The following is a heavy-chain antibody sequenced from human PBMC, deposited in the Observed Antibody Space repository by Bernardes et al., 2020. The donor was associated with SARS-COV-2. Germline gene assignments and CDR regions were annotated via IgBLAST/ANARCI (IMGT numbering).Heavy chain of an antibody. Sequence: ASVKVSCQASGYTFSNHGVSWVRQAPGQGLEWMGWISGYNDNTKYAQKLQGRVTMTADTSTTTAYMELRSLRSDDTAVYYCARVLGFCITMNCYDIFDVWGQGTMVTVSS. CDR2: ISGYNDNT. CDR3: ARVLGFCITMNCYDIFDV. J-gene: IGHJ3*01. V-gene: IGHV1-18*01. D-gene: IGHD3-22*01. CDR1: GYTFSNHG.